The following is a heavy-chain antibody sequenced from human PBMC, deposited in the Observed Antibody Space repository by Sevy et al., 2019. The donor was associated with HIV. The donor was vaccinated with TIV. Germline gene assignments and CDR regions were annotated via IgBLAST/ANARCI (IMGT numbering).Heavy chain of an antibody. Sequence: GGSLRLSCAASGFTVSSNYMSWDRQAPGKGLEWVSVIYSGGSTYYADAVKGRFTISRDNSKNTLYLQMNSLRAEDTAVYYCATGTSPFWSGFYYYYGMDVWGQGTTVTVSS. J-gene: IGHJ6*02. V-gene: IGHV3-53*01. CDR3: ATGTSPFWSGFYYYYGMDV. D-gene: IGHD3-3*01. CDR2: IYSGGST. CDR1: GFTVSSNY.